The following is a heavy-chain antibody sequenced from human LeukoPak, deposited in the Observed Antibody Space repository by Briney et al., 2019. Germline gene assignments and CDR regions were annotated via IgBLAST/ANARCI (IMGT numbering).Heavy chain of an antibody. CDR2: ISWNSGSI. CDR3: AKGSASSYIAALDY. D-gene: IGHD6-13*01. J-gene: IGHJ4*02. CDR1: RFTFDDYA. Sequence: HAGGSLRLSCAASRFTFDDYAMHWVRQAPGKGLEWVSGISWNSGSIGYADSVKGRFTISRDNAKNSLYLQMNSLRAEDMALYYCAKGSASSYIAALDYWGQGTLVTVSS. V-gene: IGHV3-9*03.